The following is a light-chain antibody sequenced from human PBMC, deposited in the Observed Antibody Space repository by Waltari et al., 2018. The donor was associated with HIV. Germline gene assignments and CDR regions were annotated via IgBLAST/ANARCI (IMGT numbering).Light chain of an antibody. Sequence: DIQMTQPPSSLSASVGDRVTITCRASQAISNNLAWYQQKPGKVPKLLTYGASTLQSGVPSRFSGSGPGTDFTLTISSLEPEDFAVYYCHHRNNWHAITSGQGTRLEIK. CDR2: GAS. CDR3: HHRNNWHAIT. CDR1: QAISNN. J-gene: IGKJ5*01. V-gene: IGKV1-27*01.